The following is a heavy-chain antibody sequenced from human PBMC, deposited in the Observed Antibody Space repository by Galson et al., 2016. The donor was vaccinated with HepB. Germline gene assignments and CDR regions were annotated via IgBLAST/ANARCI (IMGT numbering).Heavy chain of an antibody. J-gene: IGHJ4*02. V-gene: IGHV3-23*01. CDR1: GFTFSSYA. CDR2: ISGDGAP. D-gene: IGHD2-2*01. Sequence: SLRLSCAASGFTFSSYAMSWVRQAPGKGLEWVSSISGDGAPYYVDSMKGRFTISRDNSKDTLYLQMISRRAEDTAVYYCARDRGFYSSTWDWGQGTLVTVSS. CDR3: ARDRGFYSSTWD.